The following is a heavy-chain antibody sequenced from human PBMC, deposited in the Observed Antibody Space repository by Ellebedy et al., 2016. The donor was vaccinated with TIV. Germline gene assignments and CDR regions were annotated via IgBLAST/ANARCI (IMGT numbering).Heavy chain of an antibody. V-gene: IGHV3-33*01. D-gene: IGHD2-2*01. CDR1: GFTFSRCG. J-gene: IGHJ4*02. CDR2: IWYDGSNK. Sequence: GGSLRLXXAASGFTFSRCGMHWVRQAPGKGLEWVAVIWYDGSNKYYADSVKGRFTISRDNSKNTLYLQMNSLRAEDTAVDYCARDRVVPAAKWRIAELPPDYWGQGTLGTGSS. CDR3: ARDRVVPAAKWRIAELPPDY.